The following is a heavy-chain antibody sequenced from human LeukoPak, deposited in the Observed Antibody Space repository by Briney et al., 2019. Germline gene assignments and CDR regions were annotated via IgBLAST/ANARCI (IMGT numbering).Heavy chain of an antibody. V-gene: IGHV4-34*01. Sequence: SETLSLTCAVYGGSFSGYYWSWVRQPPGKGLEWIGEINHSGSTNYNPSLKSRVTISVDTSKNQFSLKLSSATAADTAVYYCARGDIVVVPASWIYYYGMDVWGQGTTVTVSS. CDR1: GGSFSGYY. CDR3: ARGDIVVVPASWIYYYGMDV. J-gene: IGHJ6*02. CDR2: INHSGST. D-gene: IGHD2-2*01.